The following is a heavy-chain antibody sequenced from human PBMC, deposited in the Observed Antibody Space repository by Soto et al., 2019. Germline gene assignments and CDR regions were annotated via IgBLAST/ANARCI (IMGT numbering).Heavy chain of an antibody. D-gene: IGHD6-19*01. CDR2: VSHDGRNT. Sequence: VQLVESGGGVVQPGRSLRLSCAASGFTFSDYAMHWVRQAPGKGLEWVAVVSHDGRNTHYADSVKGRFNISRDSSRNTVSLEMTSLRAEDTAVYYCAQGGRQWVVTSDFTYWGEGALVSVSS. CDR1: GFTFSDYA. V-gene: IGHV3-30*03. J-gene: IGHJ4*02. CDR3: AQGGRQWVVTSDFTY.